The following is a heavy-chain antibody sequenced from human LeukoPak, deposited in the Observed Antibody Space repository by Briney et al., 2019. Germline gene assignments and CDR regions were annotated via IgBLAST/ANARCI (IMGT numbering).Heavy chain of an antibody. D-gene: IGHD3-16*02. CDR3: ARDRGGIGYYMDV. V-gene: IGHV3-48*04. J-gene: IGHJ6*03. CDR1: GFTFSSYS. CDR2: ISSSSGNI. Sequence: PGGSLRLSCAASGFTFSSYSMNWVRQAPGKGLEWVSYISSSSGNIYYADSVKGRFTISRDNAKTSLYLQMNSPRAEDMALYYCARDRGGIGYYMDVWGKGTTVTVSS.